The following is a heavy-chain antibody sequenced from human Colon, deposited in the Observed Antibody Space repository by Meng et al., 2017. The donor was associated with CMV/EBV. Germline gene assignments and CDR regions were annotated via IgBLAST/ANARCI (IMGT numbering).Heavy chain of an antibody. V-gene: IGHV3-11*01. CDR1: GFTFSDYY. D-gene: IGHD3-3*01. J-gene: IGHJ4*02. CDR2: ISSSATSL. CDR3: ARIWDDFWSGYRYY. Sequence: GGSLRLSCAASGFTFSDYYMGWVRQAPGKGLEWVSYISSSATSLFYADSVRGRFTISRDNANNSLDLQMNSLGAEDTAVYYCARIWDDFWSGYRYYWGQGTLVTVSS.